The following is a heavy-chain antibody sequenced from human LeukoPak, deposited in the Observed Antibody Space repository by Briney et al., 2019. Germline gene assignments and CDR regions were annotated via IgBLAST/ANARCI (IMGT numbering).Heavy chain of an antibody. V-gene: IGHV3-23*01. Sequence: PGGSLRLSCAASGFTFSSYAMSWVRQAPGKGLEWVSAISGSGGSTYYADSVKGRFTISRDNSKNTLYLQMNSLRAEDTAVYYCAKPLEKYTYGGNFDYWGQGILVTVSS. CDR2: ISGSGGST. CDR3: AKPLEKYTYGGNFDY. J-gene: IGHJ4*02. D-gene: IGHD4-23*01. CDR1: GFTFSSYA.